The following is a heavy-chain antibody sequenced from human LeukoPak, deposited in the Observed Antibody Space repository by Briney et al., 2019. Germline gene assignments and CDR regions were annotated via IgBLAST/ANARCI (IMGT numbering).Heavy chain of an antibody. CDR3: AREISSWYRTEGRFDP. V-gene: IGHV3-7*01. D-gene: IGHD6-13*01. J-gene: IGHJ5*02. Sequence: GGSLRLSCAASGFTFSNYWMTWVRQAPGKGLEWVANIKQDGSEKSYVDSATGRFSISRDNAKNSLYLQMNSLRVEDTAVYYCAREISSWYRTEGRFDPWGQGTLVTVSS. CDR2: IKQDGSEK. CDR1: GFTFSNYW.